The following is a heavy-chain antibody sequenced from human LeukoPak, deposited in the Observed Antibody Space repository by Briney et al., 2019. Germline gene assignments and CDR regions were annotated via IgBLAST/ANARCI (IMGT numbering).Heavy chain of an antibody. J-gene: IGHJ6*03. D-gene: IGHD6-6*01. CDR3: AGTFYSSSSYYYYYMDV. V-gene: IGHV3-23*01. CDR1: GFTFSSYA. CDR2: ISGSGTNT. Sequence: SGGSLRLSCAASGFTFSSYAMSWVRQAPGKGLEWVSGISGSGTNTYYADSVKGRFTISRDNSKNTLYLQMNSLRAEDTAVYYCAGTFYSSSSYYYYYMDVWGKGTTVAVSS.